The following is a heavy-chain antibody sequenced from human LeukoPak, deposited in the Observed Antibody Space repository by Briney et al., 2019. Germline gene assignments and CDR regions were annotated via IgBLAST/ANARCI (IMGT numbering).Heavy chain of an antibody. V-gene: IGHV4-39*07. CDR3: AREGGYDPQGI. CDR1: GGSISSSSYY. D-gene: IGHD5-12*01. J-gene: IGHJ3*02. CDR2: IYYSGST. Sequence: SETLSLTCTVSGGSISSSSYYWGWIRQPPGKGLEWIGSIYYSGSTYYNPSLKSRVTISVDTSKNQFSLKLSSVTAADTAVYYCAREGGYDPQGIWGQGTMVTVSS.